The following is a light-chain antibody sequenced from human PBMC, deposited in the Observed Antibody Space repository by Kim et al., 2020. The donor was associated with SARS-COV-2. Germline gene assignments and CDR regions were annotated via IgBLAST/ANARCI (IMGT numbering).Light chain of an antibody. V-gene: IGKV3-15*01. CDR3: QQYNNWPRT. CDR1: QNVNSN. J-gene: IGKJ4*01. CDR2: GAS. Sequence: EIAMTQSPATLSVSPGERATLSCRASQNVNSNLVWYQQKPGQAPRLLIYGASARATGIPDRFSGSGSGREFTLTIRSLQPEDFAIYYCQQYNNWPRTFGGGTKLEI.